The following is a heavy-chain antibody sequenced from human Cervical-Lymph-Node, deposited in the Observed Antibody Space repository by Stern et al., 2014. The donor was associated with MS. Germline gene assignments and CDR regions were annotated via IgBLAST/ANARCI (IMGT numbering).Heavy chain of an antibody. CDR3: ARPPPRRKWDDPNYGMDV. V-gene: IGHV5-51*03. Sequence: VQLVESGAEVKKPGESLKISCKGSGYTFTNNWIAWVRQMPGKGLEWMGIIYPDDSDIRYSPSLQGQVTISADKSISPAYLQWSSRKAADSAVYYWARPPPRRKWDDPNYGMDVWGQGTTVTVSS. D-gene: IGHD1-1*01. J-gene: IGHJ6*02. CDR2: IYPDDSDI. CDR1: GYTFTNNW.